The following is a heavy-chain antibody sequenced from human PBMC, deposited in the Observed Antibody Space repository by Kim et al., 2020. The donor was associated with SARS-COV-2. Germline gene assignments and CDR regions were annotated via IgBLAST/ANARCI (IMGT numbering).Heavy chain of an antibody. V-gene: IGHV3-11*06. CDR3: ASSPRRIMITFGGVIAGH. Sequence: KGRFTISRDKAKNSLYLQMNSLGAEDTAVYYCASSPRRIMITFGGVIAGHWGQGTLVTVSS. D-gene: IGHD3-16*01. J-gene: IGHJ4*02.